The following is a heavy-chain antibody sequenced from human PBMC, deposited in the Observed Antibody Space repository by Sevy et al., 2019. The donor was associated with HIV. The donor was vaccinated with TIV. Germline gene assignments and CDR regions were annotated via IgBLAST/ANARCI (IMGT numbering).Heavy chain of an antibody. CDR1: GFSVSRNH. Sequence: GGSLRLSCAASGFSVSRNHINWVRQAPGKGQEWISVIYSDGTTQYADSVKVRFTTSRDTSNNTVFLQVSSLRADDTAVYYCARRLSSAWYFDFWGQGTLVTVSS. J-gene: IGHJ4*02. D-gene: IGHD6-19*01. V-gene: IGHV3-53*01. CDR2: IYSDGTT. CDR3: ARRLSSAWYFDF.